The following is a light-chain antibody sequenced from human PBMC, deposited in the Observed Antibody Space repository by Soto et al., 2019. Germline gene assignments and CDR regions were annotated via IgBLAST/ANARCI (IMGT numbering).Light chain of an antibody. CDR2: DAS. CDR3: QQRTNWLFT. CDR1: QTVGIS. Sequence: LTQSPASLSLSPGERATLSCRASQTVGISLAWYQHKPGQPPRLLIYDASKRSTGIPARFGGSGSGTDFTLTISSLETEDLAVYACQQRTNWLFTFGPGTKVHIK. V-gene: IGKV3-11*01. J-gene: IGKJ3*01.